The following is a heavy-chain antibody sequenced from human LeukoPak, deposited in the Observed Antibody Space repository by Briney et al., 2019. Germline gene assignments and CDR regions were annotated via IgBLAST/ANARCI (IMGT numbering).Heavy chain of an antibody. CDR3: ARQYYDALTGFYNHFDY. CDR1: GYSFSNYW. D-gene: IGHD3-9*01. J-gene: IGHJ4*02. V-gene: IGHV5-51*01. Sequence: GESLKISCKGSGYSFSNYWIGWVRQMPGKGLEWMGIIWPGDSDTKYSPSFKGQVTISVDKSNSTTYLQWSSLKASDTAIYYCARQYYDALTGFYNHFDYWGQGTLVTVSS. CDR2: IWPGDSDT.